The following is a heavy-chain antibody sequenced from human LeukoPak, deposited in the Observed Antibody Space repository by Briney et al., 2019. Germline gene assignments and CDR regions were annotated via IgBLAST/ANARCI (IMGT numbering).Heavy chain of an antibody. CDR1: GGTFSSYA. D-gene: IGHD2-2*01. CDR2: ISAYNGNT. J-gene: IGHJ4*02. CDR3: ARESYYDCSSTSCFGY. Sequence: GASVKVSCKASGGTFSSYAISWVRQAPGQGLEWMGWISAYNGNTNYAQKLQGRVTMTTDTSTSTAYMELRSLRSDDTAVYYCARESYYDCSSTSCFGYWGQGTLVTVSS. V-gene: IGHV1-18*01.